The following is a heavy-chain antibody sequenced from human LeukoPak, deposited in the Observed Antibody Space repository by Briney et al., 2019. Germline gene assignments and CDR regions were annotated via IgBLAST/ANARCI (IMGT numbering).Heavy chain of an antibody. V-gene: IGHV4-39*01. D-gene: IGHD4-17*01. CDR3: ARRYGDYVLDYYYYYGMDV. Sequence: SQTLSPTHTVAGGSISISSYDWGWIRQPPGKGLEWIGSIYYSGSTYYNPSLKSRVTISVDTSKNQFSLKLSSVTAADTAVYYCARRYGDYVLDYYYYYGMDVWGQGTTVTVSS. CDR2: IYYSGST. CDR1: GGSISISSYD. J-gene: IGHJ6*02.